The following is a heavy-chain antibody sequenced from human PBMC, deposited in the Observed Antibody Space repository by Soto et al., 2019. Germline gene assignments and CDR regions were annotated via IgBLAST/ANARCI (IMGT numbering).Heavy chain of an antibody. CDR1: GFTFSSYW. CDR3: ARVGDVVLVTAPLDH. D-gene: IGHD2-21*02. CDR2: IKQDGSEK. J-gene: IGHJ5*02. V-gene: IGHV3-7*03. Sequence: PGGSLRLSCAASGFTFSSYWMSWVRQAPGKGLEWVANIKQDGSEKYYVDSVKGRFTLSRDNTKNSLYLQMNTLRVEDTAVYYCARVGDVVLVTAPLDHWGQGTLVTVSS.